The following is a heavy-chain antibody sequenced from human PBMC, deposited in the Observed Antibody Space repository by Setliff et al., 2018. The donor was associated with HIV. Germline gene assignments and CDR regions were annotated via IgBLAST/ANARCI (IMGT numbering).Heavy chain of an antibody. V-gene: IGHV3-13*01. CDR1: GFTFSSYD. CDR3: AKEDIQQLLFGH. CDR2: IGTAGDT. Sequence: GGSLRLSCAASGFTFSSYDMHWVRQATGKGLEWVSAIGTAGDTYYPGSVKGRFTISRDSSQNTLYLQMNSLRAEDSAIYYCAKEDIQQLLFGHLGQGTLVTV. J-gene: IGHJ5*02. D-gene: IGHD1-1*01.